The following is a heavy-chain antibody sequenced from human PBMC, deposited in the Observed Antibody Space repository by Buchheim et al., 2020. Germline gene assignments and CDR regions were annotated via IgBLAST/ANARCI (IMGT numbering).Heavy chain of an antibody. CDR3: ARDFQAVAAQYYFDY. Sequence: VQLVESGGGLVQPGRSLRLSCAASGFTFSSYGMHWARQAPGKGLEWVAIIWYDGSNKYYADSVKGRFTISRDNSKNTLYLQMNSLRAEDTTVYYCARDFQAVAAQYYFDYWGQGTL. J-gene: IGHJ4*02. CDR2: IWYDGSNK. D-gene: IGHD6-19*01. V-gene: IGHV3-33*01. CDR1: GFTFSSYG.